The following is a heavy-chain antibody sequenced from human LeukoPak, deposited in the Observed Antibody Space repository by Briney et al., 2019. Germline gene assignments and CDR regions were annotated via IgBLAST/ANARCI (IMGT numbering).Heavy chain of an antibody. Sequence: DSVKVSCKTSGFTFTGYYVHWIRQAPGQGLEWMGRINPNSGETIYTERFQGRVTMTRDTSISTAYMELSSLRSDDTAVYYCARDLVVRIWSAGFWGQGSLVTVSS. CDR1: GFTFTGYY. J-gene: IGHJ4*02. V-gene: IGHV1-2*06. D-gene: IGHD2-21*01. CDR3: ARDLVVRIWSAGF. CDR2: INPNSGET.